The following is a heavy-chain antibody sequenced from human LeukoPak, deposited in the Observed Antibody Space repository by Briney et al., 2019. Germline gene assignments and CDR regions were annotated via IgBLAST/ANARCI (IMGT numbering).Heavy chain of an antibody. CDR1: GFPFSSYA. J-gene: IGHJ6*02. V-gene: IGHV3-64D*09. D-gene: IGHD2-15*01. CDR2: ISDSGGNT. CDR3: VRGYSFGPYGMDV. Sequence: PGGSLRLSCSASGFPFSSYAMHWVRQAPGKGLEYVSAISDSGGNTYYADSVKGRFTISRDNSKNTPYLQMSSLRAEDTAVYFCVRGYSFGPYGMDVWGQGTTVTVSS.